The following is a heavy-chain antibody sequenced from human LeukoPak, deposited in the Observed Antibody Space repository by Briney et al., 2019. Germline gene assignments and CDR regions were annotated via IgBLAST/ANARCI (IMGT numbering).Heavy chain of an antibody. Sequence: SVKVSCKASGETFSSYAISWVRQAPGQGLEWMGGIIPIFGTANYAQKFQGRVTITTDESTSTAYMELSRLRSEDTAVYYCTREGTGPFDFWGQGTLVTVSS. D-gene: IGHD7-27*01. J-gene: IGHJ4*02. V-gene: IGHV1-69*05. CDR1: GETFSSYA. CDR3: TREGTGPFDF. CDR2: IIPIFGTA.